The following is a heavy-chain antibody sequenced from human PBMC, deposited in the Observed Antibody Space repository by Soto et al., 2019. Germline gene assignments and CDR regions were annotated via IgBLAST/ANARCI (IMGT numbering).Heavy chain of an antibody. CDR3: ATAWAVTTGPPY. D-gene: IGHD3-9*01. Sequence: ASVKVSCKVSGYTLTELSMHWVRQAPGKGLEWMGGFDPEDGETIYAQKFQGRVTMTEDTSTDTAYMELSSLRSEDTAVYYCATAWAVTTGPPYWGQGTLVTVSS. V-gene: IGHV1-24*01. CDR2: FDPEDGET. CDR1: GYTLTELS. J-gene: IGHJ4*02.